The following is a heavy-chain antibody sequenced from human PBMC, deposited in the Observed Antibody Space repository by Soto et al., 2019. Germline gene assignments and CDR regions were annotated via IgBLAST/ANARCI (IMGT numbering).Heavy chain of an antibody. D-gene: IGHD4-17*01. CDR1: GFTFSSYG. Sequence: QVQLVESGGGVVQPGRSLRLSCAASGFTFSSYGMHWVRQAPGKGLEWVAVISYDGSNKYYADSVKGRFTISRDNSKNPLYLQMNSLRAEDTAVYYCAKEADDYGDYVFDLWGRGTLVTVSS. CDR3: AKEADDYGDYVFDL. V-gene: IGHV3-30*18. CDR2: ISYDGSNK. J-gene: IGHJ2*01.